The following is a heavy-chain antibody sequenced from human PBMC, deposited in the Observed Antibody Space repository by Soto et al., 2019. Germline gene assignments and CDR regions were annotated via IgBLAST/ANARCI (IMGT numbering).Heavy chain of an antibody. CDR1: GGSIHNVNYY. V-gene: IGHV4-30-4*01. Sequence: QVQLQESGPGLVRPSQTLSLTYTVSGGSIHNVNYYWSWIRQPPGKGLECIGYIYHGGNTYYKPSLRSRVGISIDTSRNQFSLQLTSVTAADTAVYYCARESINYGGNFNDYWGRGTLVTVSS. D-gene: IGHD4-17*01. CDR3: ARESINYGGNFNDY. CDR2: IYHGGNT. J-gene: IGHJ4*02.